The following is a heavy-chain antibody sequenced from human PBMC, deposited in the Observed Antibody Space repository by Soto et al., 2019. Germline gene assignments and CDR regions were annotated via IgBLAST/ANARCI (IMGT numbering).Heavy chain of an antibody. CDR1: GYSLTRYY. V-gene: IGHV1-46*01. D-gene: IGHD4-17*01. J-gene: IGHJ6*02. CDR3: ARDPYDSGVFYGMDV. Sequence: ASVKVFCKASGYSLTRYYMHWVRQAPGQGLEWMGILNPSSDTTSYAEKFEGRVTMTRDTSTSTVYMDLSSLRSEDTAVYYCARDPYDSGVFYGMDVWGQGTTVTVSS. CDR2: LNPSSDTT.